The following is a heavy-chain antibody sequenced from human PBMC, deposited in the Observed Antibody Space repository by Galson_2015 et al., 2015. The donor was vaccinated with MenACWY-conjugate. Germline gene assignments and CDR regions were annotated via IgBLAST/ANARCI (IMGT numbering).Heavy chain of an antibody. Sequence: SLRLSCAASGFTFSSYAMSWVRQAPGTGLEWVSSISGRGGSTFYADSVKGRFTISRDNSTNTLYLQSISLRADDTALYCCAKIILQLVWAYGMDVWGQATTVTVSS. CDR2: ISGRGGST. V-gene: IGHV3-23*01. J-gene: IGHJ6*02. CDR1: GFTFSSYA. D-gene: IGHD3-16*01. CDR3: AKIILQLVWAYGMDV.